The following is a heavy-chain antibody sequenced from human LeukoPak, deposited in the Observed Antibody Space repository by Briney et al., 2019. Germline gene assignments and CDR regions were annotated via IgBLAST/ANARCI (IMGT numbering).Heavy chain of an antibody. J-gene: IGHJ4*02. V-gene: IGHV4-59*01. CDR3: ARGVYIAAAQYGY. Sequence: SETLSLTCSVSGGSISSDYWSWIRQPPGKGLEWIGYMFHSGYTRYNPSLKSRVTISVGTSKYQFSLKLTSVTAADTAVYYCARGVYIAAAQYGYWGQGTLVTVSS. CDR1: GGSISSDY. D-gene: IGHD6-13*01. CDR2: MFHSGYT.